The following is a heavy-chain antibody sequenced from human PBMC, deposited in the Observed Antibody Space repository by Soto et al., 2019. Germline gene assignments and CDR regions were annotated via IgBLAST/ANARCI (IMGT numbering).Heavy chain of an antibody. CDR2: SIPIFGTA. J-gene: IGHJ4*02. CDR3: ARSPTQLWLPSLVNYFDY. D-gene: IGHD5-18*01. CDR1: GGTFSSYA. Sequence: ASVKVSCKASGGTFSSYAISWGRQAPGQGLEWMGGSIPIFGTANYAQKFQGRVTITADKSTSTAYMELSSLRSEDAAVYYCARSPTQLWLPSLVNYFDYWGQGTLVTLSS. V-gene: IGHV1-69*06.